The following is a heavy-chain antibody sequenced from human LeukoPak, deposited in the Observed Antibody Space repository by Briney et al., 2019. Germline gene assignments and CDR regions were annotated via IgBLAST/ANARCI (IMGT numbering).Heavy chain of an antibody. CDR3: AREGGYCSSTSCYTPTGYYYYYHMDV. J-gene: IGHJ6*03. D-gene: IGHD2-2*02. CDR2: ISTSGSAV. CDR1: GFTFSDYY. V-gene: IGHV3-11*04. Sequence: GGSLRLSCAASGFTFSDYYMAWIRQAPGKGLEWISYISTSGSAVYYADSVKGRFTMSRDNAKNSLYLQMNSLRAEDTAVYYCAREGGYCSSTSCYTPTGYYYYYHMDVWGKGTTVTVSS.